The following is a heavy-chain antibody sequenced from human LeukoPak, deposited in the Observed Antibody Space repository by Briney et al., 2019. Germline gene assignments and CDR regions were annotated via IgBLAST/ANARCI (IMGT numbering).Heavy chain of an antibody. CDR1: GGSFSGYY. V-gene: IGHV4-39*01. Sequence: PSETLSLTCAVYGGSFSGYYWGWIRQPPGKGLEWIGSIYYSGSTYYNPSLKSRVTISVDTSKNQFSLKLSSVTAADTAVYYCARHRESLYYYDSSGYGAYYFDYWGQGTLVTVSS. D-gene: IGHD3-22*01. CDR2: IYYSGST. CDR3: ARHRESLYYYDSSGYGAYYFDY. J-gene: IGHJ4*02.